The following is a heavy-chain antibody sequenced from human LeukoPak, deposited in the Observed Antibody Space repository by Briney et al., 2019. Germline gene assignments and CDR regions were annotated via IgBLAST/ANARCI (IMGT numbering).Heavy chain of an antibody. V-gene: IGHV4-4*07. CDR3: GRAWLGIIGY. CDR1: GGSISSYY. CDR2: ICASGST. J-gene: IGHJ4*02. Sequence: WETLSLTCTVSGGSISSYYWSWIRQPAGKGLEWIGRICASGSTNYNPALKSRRTMSVDTQKNDFSLKLSSVTAGATAVYFCGRAWLGIIGYRGPGTPVTVSS. D-gene: IGHD6-19*01.